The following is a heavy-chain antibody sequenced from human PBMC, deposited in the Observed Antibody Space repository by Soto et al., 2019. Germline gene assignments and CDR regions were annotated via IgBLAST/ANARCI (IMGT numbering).Heavy chain of an antibody. V-gene: IGHV3-48*01. CDR1: GFTFSTYS. CDR2: ISSSSSTT. CDR3: ARTLSSGWYWDY. D-gene: IGHD6-19*01. Sequence: EVQLVESGGGLVQPGGSLRLSCATSGFTFSTYSMNWVRQAPGTGLEWISYISSSSSTTYYADSVKGRFTISRDNAKGSQYLQMDRLRAEDAAVYYCARTLSSGWYWDYWGQGTLVTVSS. J-gene: IGHJ4*02.